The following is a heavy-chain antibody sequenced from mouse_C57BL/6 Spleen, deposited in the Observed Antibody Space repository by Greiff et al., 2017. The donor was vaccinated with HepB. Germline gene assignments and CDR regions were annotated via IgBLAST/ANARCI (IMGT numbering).Heavy chain of an antibody. CDR2: IYPGDGDT. J-gene: IGHJ2*01. V-gene: IGHV1-82*01. CDR1: GYAFSSSW. Sequence: QVQLQQSGPELVKPGASVKISCKASGYAFSSSWMNWVKQRPGKGLEWIGRIYPGDGDTNYNGKFKGKATLTADKSSSTAYMQLSSLTSEDSAVYFCARMGGSADYWGQGTTLTVSS. D-gene: IGHD1-1*02. CDR3: ARMGGSADY.